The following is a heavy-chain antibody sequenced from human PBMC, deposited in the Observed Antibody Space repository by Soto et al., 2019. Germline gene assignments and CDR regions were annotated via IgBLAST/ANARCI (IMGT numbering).Heavy chain of an antibody. Sequence: GGSLRLSCAASGFTFSSYGMRWVRQAPGKGLEWVAVISYDGSNKYYADSVKGRFTISRDNSKNTLYLQMNSLRAEDTAVYYCAKATPSPLEDYWGQGNLVTVS. V-gene: IGHV3-30*18. CDR2: ISYDGSNK. CDR1: GFTFSSYG. D-gene: IGHD2-15*01. CDR3: AKATPSPLEDY. J-gene: IGHJ4*02.